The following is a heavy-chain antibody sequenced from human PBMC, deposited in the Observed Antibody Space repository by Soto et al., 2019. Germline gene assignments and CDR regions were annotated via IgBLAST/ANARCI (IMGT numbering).Heavy chain of an antibody. Sequence: GGSLRLSCAASGFTFSSYGMHWVRQAPGKGLEWVAVIWYDGSNKYYADSVKGRFTISRDNSKNTLYLQMNSLRAEDTAVYYCARDARLRYFDWSPRGFDYWGQGTLVTVSS. D-gene: IGHD3-9*01. CDR2: IWYDGSNK. CDR3: ARDARLRYFDWSPRGFDY. J-gene: IGHJ4*02. CDR1: GFTFSSYG. V-gene: IGHV3-33*01.